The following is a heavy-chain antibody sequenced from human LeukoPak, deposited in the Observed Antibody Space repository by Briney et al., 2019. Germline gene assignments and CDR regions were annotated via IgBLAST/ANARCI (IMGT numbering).Heavy chain of an antibody. J-gene: IGHJ4*02. V-gene: IGHV3-7*03. Sequence: GPSLRPSCAASGFIFSNYWMSWVRQAPGKGLEWVAIINQDGSDKYYMHSLKGRFTISRDNAKNSLFLQMNSLRADDTAVYYCARVRGSRSFDYWGQGTLVTVSS. D-gene: IGHD3-10*01. CDR1: GFIFSNYW. CDR2: INQDGSDK. CDR3: ARVRGSRSFDY.